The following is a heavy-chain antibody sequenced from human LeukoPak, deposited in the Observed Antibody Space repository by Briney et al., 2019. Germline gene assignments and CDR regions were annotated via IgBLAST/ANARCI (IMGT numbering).Heavy chain of an antibody. CDR2: IYHSGST. CDR1: GGSISSGGYS. CDR3: ARSRPDYGDYEYFDY. J-gene: IGHJ4*02. Sequence: SETLSLTCAVSGGSISSGGYSWSWIRQPPGKGLEWIGHIYHSGSTYYNPSLKSRVTISVDRSKNQFSLKLSSVTAADTAVYYCARSRPDYGDYEYFDYWGQGTLVTVSS. D-gene: IGHD4-17*01. V-gene: IGHV4-30-2*01.